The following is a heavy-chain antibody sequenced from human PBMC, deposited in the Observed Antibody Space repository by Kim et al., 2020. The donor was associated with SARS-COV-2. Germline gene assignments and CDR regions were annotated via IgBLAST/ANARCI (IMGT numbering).Heavy chain of an antibody. CDR1: GGSISSSSYY. CDR3: ARDSFPTYITMVRGVPRSDGMDV. CDR2: IYYSGST. V-gene: IGHV4-39*07. J-gene: IGHJ6*02. Sequence: SETLSLTCTVSGGSISSSSYYWGWIRQPPGKGLEWIGSIYYSGSTYYNPSLKSRVTISVDTSKNQFSLKLSSVTAVDTAVYYCARDSFPTYITMVRGVPRSDGMDVWGQGTTVTVSS. D-gene: IGHD3-10*01.